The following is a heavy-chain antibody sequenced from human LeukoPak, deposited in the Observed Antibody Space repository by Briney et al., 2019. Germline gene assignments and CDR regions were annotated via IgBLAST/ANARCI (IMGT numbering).Heavy chain of an antibody. V-gene: IGHV3-30*18. J-gene: IGHJ6*02. Sequence: GGSLRLSCAASGFTFSSYGMYWVRQALGRGLEWVTVISYDGSNKYYADSVKGRFTISRDNSQNTLYLQMNSLRAEDTAVYFCAKDLGGSGDFWSGYYDYYFYGMDVWGQGTTVTVSS. CDR3: AKDLGGSGDFWSGYYDYYFYGMDV. CDR2: ISYDGSNK. D-gene: IGHD3-3*01. CDR1: GFTFSSYG.